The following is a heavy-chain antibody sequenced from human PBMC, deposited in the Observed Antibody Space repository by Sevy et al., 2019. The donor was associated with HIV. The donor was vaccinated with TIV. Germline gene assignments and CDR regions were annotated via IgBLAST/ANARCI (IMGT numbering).Heavy chain of an antibody. CDR1: GFTFSTYA. J-gene: IGHJ6*02. D-gene: IGHD2-15*01. V-gene: IGHV3-23*01. CDR3: AKGYCSGGTCPRDYYYYGMDV. Sequence: GGSLRLSCAPSGFTFSTYAMNWVRQAPGKRLEWVSSIGGSGRYTYYADSVEGRFTISRDNSKNMLYLQMNSLRVADTAVYYCAKGYCSGGTCPRDYYYYGMDVWGQGTTVTVSS. CDR2: IGGSGRYT.